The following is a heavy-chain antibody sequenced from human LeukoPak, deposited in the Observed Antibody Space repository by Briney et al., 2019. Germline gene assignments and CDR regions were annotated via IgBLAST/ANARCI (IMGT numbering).Heavy chain of an antibody. J-gene: IGHJ4*02. D-gene: IGHD4-23*01. CDR3: ARAGDYTGKVVDS. Sequence: KPSETLSLTCTVSGGSISSYYWNWVRQPPGKGLEWIGYIYYTGSTNYNPSLKSRVTILLDTSKNQFSLNLSSVTAADTAVYYCARAGDYTGKVVDSWGQGTLVTVSS. CDR2: IYYTGST. CDR1: GGSISSYY. V-gene: IGHV4-59*01.